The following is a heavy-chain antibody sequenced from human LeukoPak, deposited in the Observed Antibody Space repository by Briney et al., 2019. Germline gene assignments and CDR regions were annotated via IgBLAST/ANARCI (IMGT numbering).Heavy chain of an antibody. V-gene: IGHV3-64*01. D-gene: IGHD2-2*01. Sequence: PGGSLRLPCAASGFTFSSYAMHWVRQAPGKGLEYVSAISSNGGSTYYANSVKGRFTISRDNSKNTLYLQMGSLRAEDMAVYYCARDSVRCSSTSCSANWYFDLWGRGTLVTVSS. CDR3: ARDSVRCSSTSCSANWYFDL. CDR2: ISSNGGST. CDR1: GFTFSSYA. J-gene: IGHJ2*01.